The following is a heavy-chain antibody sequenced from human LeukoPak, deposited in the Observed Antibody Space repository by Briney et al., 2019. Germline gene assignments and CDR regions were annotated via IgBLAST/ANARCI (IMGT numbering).Heavy chain of an antibody. J-gene: IGHJ4*02. CDR1: GYTFTSYG. CDR2: ISAYNGNT. Sequence: ASVKVSCKASGYTFTSYGISWVRQAPGQGLEWMGWISAYNGNTHYAQKLQGRVTMTTDTSTSTVYMELRSLRSDDTAVYYCARGSPPWRNYDSRGYYSYYFDYWGQGTLVTVSS. D-gene: IGHD3-22*01. V-gene: IGHV1-18*01. CDR3: ARGSPPWRNYDSRGYYSYYFDY.